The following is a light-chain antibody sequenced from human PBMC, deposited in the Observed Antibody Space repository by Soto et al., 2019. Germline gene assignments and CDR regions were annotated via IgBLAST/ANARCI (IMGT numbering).Light chain of an antibody. CDR1: QSVLYSSHNKNY. V-gene: IGKV4-1*01. J-gene: IGKJ1*01. CDR2: WAS. Sequence: DIVMTQSPDSLAVSLGERATINCKSSQSVLYSSHNKNYLAWYQQKPGQPPKLLIYWASTRESGVPDRFSGSVSGTDFTLTISSLQAEDVAVYYCEQYYSPWTFGQGTKVEIK. CDR3: EQYYSPWT.